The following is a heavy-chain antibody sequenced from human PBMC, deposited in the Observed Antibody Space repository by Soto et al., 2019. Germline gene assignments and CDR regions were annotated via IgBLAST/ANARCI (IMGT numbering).Heavy chain of an antibody. J-gene: IGHJ6*02. CDR1: GFTFSSYA. D-gene: IGHD1-1*01. CDR3: ARGVETYGMDV. Sequence: QVQLVESGGGVVQPGRSLRLSCAASGFTFSSYAMHWVRQAPGKGLEWVAVISYDGSNKYYADSVKGRFTSSRDNSKNTLYLQMNSLRAEDTAVYYCARGVETYGMDVWGQGTTVTVSS. CDR2: ISYDGSNK. V-gene: IGHV3-30-3*01.